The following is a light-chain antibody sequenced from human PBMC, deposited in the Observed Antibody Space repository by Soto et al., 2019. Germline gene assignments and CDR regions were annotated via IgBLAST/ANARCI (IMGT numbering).Light chain of an antibody. CDR3: HSYDRSLSGSV. V-gene: IGLV1-40*01. J-gene: IGLJ3*02. Sequence: QSVLTQPPSVSGAPGQRVTISCSGGSSNIGAGYDVHWYQQLPETPPKLLIYGNNIRPSGVPDRFSCSKSGTSASLAITGLQAEDEADYYCHSYDRSLSGSVFGGGTKLTVL. CDR2: GNN. CDR1: SSNIGAGYD.